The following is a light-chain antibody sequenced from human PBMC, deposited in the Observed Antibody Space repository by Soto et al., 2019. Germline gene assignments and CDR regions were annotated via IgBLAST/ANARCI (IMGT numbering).Light chain of an antibody. CDR2: GAS. J-gene: IGKJ1*01. Sequence: ETVLTQSPATLSLSPGERATLSCRASQTIRSIYLAWYRQTPGQAPRLLIYGASNRATGIADRFSGSGSGTDFTLTISRLEPEDFALYYCQQHGSSPWTFGQGTKLEIK. V-gene: IGKV3-20*01. CDR3: QQHGSSPWT. CDR1: QTIRSIY.